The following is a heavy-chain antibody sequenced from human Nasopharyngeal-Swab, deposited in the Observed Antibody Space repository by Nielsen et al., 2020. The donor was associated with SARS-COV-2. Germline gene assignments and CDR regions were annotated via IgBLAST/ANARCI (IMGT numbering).Heavy chain of an antibody. V-gene: IGHV3-9*01. Sequence: SLKISCAASGFTFDDYAMYWVRQAPGKGLEWVSGISWNSGSIGYADSVKGRFTISRDNAKNSLNLQMNSLRAEDTAVYYCARLKRGAIDYWGQGTLVTVSS. CDR2: ISWNSGSI. J-gene: IGHJ4*02. CDR1: GFTFDDYA. CDR3: ARLKRGAIDY. D-gene: IGHD1-26*01.